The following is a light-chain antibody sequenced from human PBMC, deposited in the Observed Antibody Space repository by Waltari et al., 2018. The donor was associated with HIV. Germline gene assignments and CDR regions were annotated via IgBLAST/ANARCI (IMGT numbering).Light chain of an antibody. CDR1: SSDVGNNNL. V-gene: IGLV2-18*02. J-gene: IGLJ2*01. CDR2: EVS. CDR3: SSYTSSSTTV. Sequence: QSALTQPPSVSGSPGQSVTISCTGTSSDVGNNNLVSWYQQPPGTVPKLMMYEVSNRSSGGPDRFSGSKSGNTTSLTISGLLAEDEADYYCSSYTSSSTTVFGGGTKLTVL.